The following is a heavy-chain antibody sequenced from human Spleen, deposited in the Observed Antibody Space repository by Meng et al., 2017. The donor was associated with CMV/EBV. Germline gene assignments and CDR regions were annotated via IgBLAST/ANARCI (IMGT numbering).Heavy chain of an antibody. V-gene: IGHV1-2*02. CDR1: RYTFTGYY. CDR3: ARVRDAAMASFYYYGMDV. CDR2: ISPNNGAT. J-gene: IGHJ6*02. D-gene: IGHD5-18*01. Sequence: ASVKVSCKASRYTFTGYYMHWVRQAPGQGLEWMGWISPNNGATYYAQKFRGRVTMTRDTSISTIYMDLSRLRPDVTAVYYCARVRDAAMASFYYYGMDVWGQGTTVTVSS.